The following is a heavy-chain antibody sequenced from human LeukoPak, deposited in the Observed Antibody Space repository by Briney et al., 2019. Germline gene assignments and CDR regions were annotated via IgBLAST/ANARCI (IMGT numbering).Heavy chain of an antibody. CDR3: TKGGGGEYYYYYMDV. J-gene: IGHJ6*03. V-gene: IGHV3-43D*03. CDR1: GFTFDDYA. CDR2: ITWDGGTA. D-gene: IGHD2-15*01. Sequence: GGSLRLSCEASGFTFDDYAMHWVRQAPGKGLEWVSLITWDGGTAYYADSVKGRFTISRDNIKKSLYLQMHGLRAEDTGLYYCTKGGGGEYYYYYMDVWGKGTTVTVSS.